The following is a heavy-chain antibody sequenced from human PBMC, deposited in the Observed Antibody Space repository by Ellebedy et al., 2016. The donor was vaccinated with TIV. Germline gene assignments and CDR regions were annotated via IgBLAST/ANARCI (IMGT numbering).Heavy chain of an antibody. V-gene: IGHV3-30*18. J-gene: IGHJ4*02. CDR1: GFTFSNYD. Sequence: PGGSLRLSCAASGFTFSNYDIHRVRQAPGKGLEWVAVISYDGTTIYYTDSVKGRFTISRDNSKNTLYLQMNSLRAEDTAVYFCAKGEAVGTIDYWGQGTLVTVSS. CDR2: ISYDGTTI. CDR3: AKGEAVGTIDY. D-gene: IGHD1-26*01.